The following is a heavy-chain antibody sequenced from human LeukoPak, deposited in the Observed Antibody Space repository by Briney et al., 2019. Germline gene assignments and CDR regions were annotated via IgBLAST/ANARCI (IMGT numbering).Heavy chain of an antibody. CDR3: ASRAGKPGNTPWCFDY. V-gene: IGHV3-7*01. J-gene: IGHJ4*02. CDR2: IRQDGSET. Sequence: PGGSLRLSCAASGFTFTNYWMTWVRQAPGKGPEWVANIRQDGSETNSVDSVRGRFTIARDNTKNSLYLQMTSLRGEDTAVYYCASRAGKPGNTPWCFDYWGQGALVTVSS. D-gene: IGHD1-7*01. CDR1: GFTFTNYW.